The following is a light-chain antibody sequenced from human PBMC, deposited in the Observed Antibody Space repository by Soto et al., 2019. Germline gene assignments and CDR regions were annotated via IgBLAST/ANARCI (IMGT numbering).Light chain of an antibody. V-gene: IGKV1-5*01. CDR2: DAS. J-gene: IGKJ4*01. CDR1: RSISVW. CDR3: HHYDTYWLT. Sequence: DIQMTQAPSTLSASVGDRVTITCRASRSISVWLAWYQQKPGKAPKLLIYDASRLESGVPSRFSGSGSGTEFTLTINSLQPDDFATYYCHHYDTYWLTFGGGTKVEI.